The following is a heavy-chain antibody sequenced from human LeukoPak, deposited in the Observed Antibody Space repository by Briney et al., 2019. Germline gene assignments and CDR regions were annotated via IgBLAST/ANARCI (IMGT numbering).Heavy chain of an antibody. Sequence: SETLSLTCTVSGGSISSGSYYWSWIRQPAGKGLEWIVRIYTSGSTNYNPSLKSRVTISVDTSKNQFSLKLSSVTAADTAVYYCARVPAMVRGVINYYYYYMDVWGKGTTVTVSS. J-gene: IGHJ6*03. CDR2: IYTSGST. D-gene: IGHD3-10*01. CDR1: GGSISSGSYY. V-gene: IGHV4-61*02. CDR3: ARVPAMVRGVINYYYYYMDV.